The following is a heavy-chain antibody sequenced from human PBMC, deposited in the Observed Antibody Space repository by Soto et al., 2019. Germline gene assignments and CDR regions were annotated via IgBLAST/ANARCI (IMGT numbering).Heavy chain of an antibody. J-gene: IGHJ4*02. CDR3: AKEQSSGYYRVVDH. CDR2: ITYDGGSE. CDR1: GFTLSSCG. Sequence: QVQVVESGGGVDQPGRSLRLSCAASGFTLSSCGMHWVRQAPGKGLEWVGVITYDGGSEHYADFVKGRFTISRDSSEKTVYLQMNSLRVEDSAVYYCAKEQSSGYYRVVDHWGQGTLVTVSS. V-gene: IGHV3-30*18. D-gene: IGHD6-25*01.